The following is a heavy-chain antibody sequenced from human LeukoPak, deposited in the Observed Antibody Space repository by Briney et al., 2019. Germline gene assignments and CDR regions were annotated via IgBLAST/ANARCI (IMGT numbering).Heavy chain of an antibody. CDR1: GYTFTSYG. J-gene: IGHJ4*02. CDR2: ISAYNGNT. Sequence: GASVKVSCKASGYTFTSYGISWVRQAPGQGLEWMGWISAYNGNTNYAQKLQGRVTMTTDTSTSTAYMGLRSLRSDDTAVYYCARDADIEVGYSSSSSSDYWGQGTLVTVSS. D-gene: IGHD6-6*01. V-gene: IGHV1-18*01. CDR3: ARDADIEVGYSSSSSSDY.